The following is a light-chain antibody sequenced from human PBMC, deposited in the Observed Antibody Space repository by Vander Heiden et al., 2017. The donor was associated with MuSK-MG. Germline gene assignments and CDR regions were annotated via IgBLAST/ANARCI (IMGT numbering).Light chain of an antibody. CDR2: DAS. CDR3: QQYDNVPYT. Sequence: DIPMTQSPSSLSASVGDRVTITCQASQDISNRLNWYQQRPGKAPKLLIYDASNLETGVPSGFTGSGSGTDFTFTISSLQPEDIATYYCQQYDNVPYTFGQGTKLEIK. CDR1: QDISNR. J-gene: IGKJ2*01. V-gene: IGKV1-33*01.